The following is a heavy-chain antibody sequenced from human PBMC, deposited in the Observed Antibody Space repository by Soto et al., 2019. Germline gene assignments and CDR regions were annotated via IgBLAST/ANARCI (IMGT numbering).Heavy chain of an antibody. CDR3: AGNVLRYFDWLNGAFDI. CDR1: GYSFTSYW. V-gene: IGHV5-10-1*01. CDR2: IDPSDSYT. D-gene: IGHD3-9*01. Sequence: PVESLKISCNGSGYSFTSYWISWVRQMPWKGLEWMGRIDPSDSYTNYSPSFQGHVTISADKSISTAYLQWSSLKASDTAMYYCAGNVLRYFDWLNGAFDIWGQGTMVTVSS. J-gene: IGHJ3*02.